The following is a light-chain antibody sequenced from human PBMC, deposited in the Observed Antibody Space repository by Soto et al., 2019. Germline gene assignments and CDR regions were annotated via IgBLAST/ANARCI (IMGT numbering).Light chain of an antibody. CDR3: QQYKNWPPIT. V-gene: IGKV3-15*01. J-gene: IGKJ5*01. CDR2: GAS. CDR1: QGIGDT. Sequence: EVVMRQSPATLSLSPGEGATLSCSTSQGIGDTLAWYQHKPGQAPRLLIYGASTRATGIPARFSGSGSGTEFTLTISSLQSEDFAVYYCQQYKNWPPITFGQGTRLEIK.